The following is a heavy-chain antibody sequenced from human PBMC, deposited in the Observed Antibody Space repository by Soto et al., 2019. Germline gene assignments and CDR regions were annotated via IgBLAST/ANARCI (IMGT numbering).Heavy chain of an antibody. Sequence: EASVKLSCKASGGTFSSYAISWVRQALGQGLEWMGGIIPIFGTANYAQKFQGRVTITADESTSTAYMELSSLRSEDTAVYYCAGYSGYDLTPNFDYWGQGTLVTVPQ. J-gene: IGHJ4*02. CDR1: GGTFSSYA. V-gene: IGHV1-69*13. CDR3: AGYSGYDLTPNFDY. CDR2: IIPIFGTA. D-gene: IGHD5-12*01.